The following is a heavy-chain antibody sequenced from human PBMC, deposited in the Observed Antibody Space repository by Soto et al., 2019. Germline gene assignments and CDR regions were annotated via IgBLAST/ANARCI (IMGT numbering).Heavy chain of an antibody. CDR3: ACSVAGMGSWFDS. CDR2: MNPNSGNT. J-gene: IGHJ5*01. CDR1: GYTFTSYD. V-gene: IGHV1-8*01. D-gene: IGHD6-19*01. Sequence: GASVKVSCKASGYTFTSYDINWVRQATGQGLEWMGWMNPNSGNTGYAQKFQGRVTMTRNTSISTAYMELSSLRSEDTAVYYCACSVAGMGSWFDSWGQGTLVTVSS.